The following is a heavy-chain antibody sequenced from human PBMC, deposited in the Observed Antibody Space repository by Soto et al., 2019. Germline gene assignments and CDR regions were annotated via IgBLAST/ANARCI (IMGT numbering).Heavy chain of an antibody. Sequence: PGGSLRLSCSASGFTFSSYAMHWVRQAPGKGLEYVSAISSNGGSTYYADSVKGRFTISRDNSKNTLYLQMSSLRAEDTAVYYWVKDHCSSTSCLPPSWGQGTMVTVAS. CDR1: GFTFSSYA. D-gene: IGHD2-2*01. CDR2: ISSNGGST. CDR3: VKDHCSSTSCLPPS. V-gene: IGHV3-64D*08. J-gene: IGHJ5*01.